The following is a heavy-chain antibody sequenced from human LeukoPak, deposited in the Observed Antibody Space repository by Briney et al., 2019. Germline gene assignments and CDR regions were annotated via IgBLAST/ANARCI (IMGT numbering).Heavy chain of an antibody. D-gene: IGHD3-10*01. Sequence: GGSLSLSCAASGFTFSSYAMSWVRQAPGKGLEWVSAISGSGGSTYYADSVKGRFTISRDNSKNTLYLQMNSLRAEDTAVYYCAKDFVVLLWFGEPDASAFDIWGQGTMVTVSS. V-gene: IGHV3-23*01. CDR3: AKDFVVLLWFGEPDASAFDI. CDR2: ISGSGGST. CDR1: GFTFSSYA. J-gene: IGHJ3*02.